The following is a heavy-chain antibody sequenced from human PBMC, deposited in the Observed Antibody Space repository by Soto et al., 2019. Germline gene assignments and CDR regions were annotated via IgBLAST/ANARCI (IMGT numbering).Heavy chain of an antibody. J-gene: IGHJ4*02. CDR1: GFTFSNYA. V-gene: IGHV3-23*01. Sequence: VQLLESGGDLVQPGGSLRLSCAASGFTFSNYAMSWVRQAPGKALEWVSSINIVGGNTNYADSVRGRFTMSRDDSKNTVFLQMNSLRAEDTAIYYCSKDYYCDSWGQGTLVTVSS. CDR3: SKDYYCDS. CDR2: INIVGGNT.